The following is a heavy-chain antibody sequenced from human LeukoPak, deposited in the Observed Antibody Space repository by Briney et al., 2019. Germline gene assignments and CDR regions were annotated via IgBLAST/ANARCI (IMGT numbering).Heavy chain of an antibody. J-gene: IGHJ4*02. CDR3: ARDRRLVYYFDY. V-gene: IGHV3-23*01. CDR1: GFTFSSYA. D-gene: IGHD1-26*01. Sequence: GGSLRLSCAASGFTFSSYAMSWVRQAPGKGLEWVSAISGSGGSTYYADSVKGRFTISRDNSKNTLYLQMNSLRAEDTAVYYCARDRRLVYYFDYWGQGTLVTVSS. CDR2: ISGSGGST.